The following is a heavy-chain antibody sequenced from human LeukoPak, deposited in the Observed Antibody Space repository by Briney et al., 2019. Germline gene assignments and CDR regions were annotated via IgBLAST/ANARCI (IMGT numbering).Heavy chain of an antibody. V-gene: IGHV1-69*05. CDR2: IIPIFGTA. D-gene: IGHD3-10*01. J-gene: IGHJ4*02. CDR1: GGTFSSYA. CDR3: ARTMVRGVAPATY. Sequence: ASVKVSCKASGGTFSSYAISWVRQAPGQGLEWMGGIIPIFGTANYAQKFQGRVTITTDESTSTVYMELSSLRSEDTAVYYCARTMVRGVAPATYWGQGTLVTVSS.